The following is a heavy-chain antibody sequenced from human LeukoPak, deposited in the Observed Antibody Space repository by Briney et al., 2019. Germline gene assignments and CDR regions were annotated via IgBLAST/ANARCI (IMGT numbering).Heavy chain of an antibody. CDR1: GYTFTSYY. CDR2: INPSGGST. J-gene: IGHJ4*02. CDR3: AREVRDYVWGSYRHLDY. V-gene: IGHV1-46*01. Sequence: ASVKVSXKASGYTFTSYYMHWVRQAPGQGLEWMGIINPSGGSTSYAQKFQGRVTMTRDTSTSTVYMELSSLRSEDTAVYYCAREVRDYVWGSYRHLDYWGQGTLVTVSS. D-gene: IGHD3-16*02.